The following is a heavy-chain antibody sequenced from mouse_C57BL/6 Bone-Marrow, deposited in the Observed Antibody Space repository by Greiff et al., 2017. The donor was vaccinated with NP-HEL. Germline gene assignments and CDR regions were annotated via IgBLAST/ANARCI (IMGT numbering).Heavy chain of an antibody. D-gene: IGHD4-1*02. CDR3: ARDRASTGTRAMDY. V-gene: IGHV1-7*01. Sequence: VQLQQSGAELAKPGASVKLSCKASGYTFTSYWMHWVKQRPGQGLEWIGYINPSSGYTKYNQKFKDKATLTADKSSSTAYMQLRSLTYADSAVFYCARDRASTGTRAMDYWGQGTAVTVSS. CDR1: GYTFTSYW. CDR2: INPSSGYT. J-gene: IGHJ4*01.